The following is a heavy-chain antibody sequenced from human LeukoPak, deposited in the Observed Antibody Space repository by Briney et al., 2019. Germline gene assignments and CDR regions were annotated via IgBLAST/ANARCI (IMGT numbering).Heavy chain of an antibody. J-gene: IGHJ4*02. Sequence: GGSLRLSCPVSGFTFSDYAMTWVRQAPGKGLEWVSSIFAGGGAALYADSVRGRFTIFRDDSKSTLFLQVHSLRAEDTAIYYCAKNYYDRRGPYSWVFDYWGQGTLVTVSS. CDR1: GFTFSDYA. V-gene: IGHV3-23*01. CDR3: AKNYYDRRGPYSWVFDY. D-gene: IGHD3-22*01. CDR2: IFAGGGAA.